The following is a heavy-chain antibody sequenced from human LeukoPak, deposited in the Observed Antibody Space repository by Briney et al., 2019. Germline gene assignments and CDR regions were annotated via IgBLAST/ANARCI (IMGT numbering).Heavy chain of an antibody. CDR3: ARREELPLEYNAFDI. CDR2: INHSGST. J-gene: IGHJ3*02. CDR1: GGSFSGYY. Sequence: PSETLSLTCAVYGGSFSGYYWSWIRQPPGEGLEWIGEINHSGSTNYNPSLKSRVTISVDTSKNQFSLKLSSVTAADTAVYYCARREELPLEYNAFDIWGQGTMVTVSS. V-gene: IGHV4-34*01. D-gene: IGHD1-7*01.